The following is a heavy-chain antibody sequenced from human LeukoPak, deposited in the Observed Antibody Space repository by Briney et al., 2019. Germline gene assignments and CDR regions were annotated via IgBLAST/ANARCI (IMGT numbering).Heavy chain of an antibody. D-gene: IGHD5-24*01. CDR2: ISNSGTAI. Sequence: PGGSLRLSCAASGFTFSSYEMNWVRQAPGKGLEWVSYISNSGTAIYYADSVKGRFTISRDNAKNSLYLQMNSLSPEDTAVYYCAGRGDGNLYYFDHWGQGTLVTASS. J-gene: IGHJ4*02. CDR3: AGRGDGNLYYFDH. CDR1: GFTFSSYE. V-gene: IGHV3-48*03.